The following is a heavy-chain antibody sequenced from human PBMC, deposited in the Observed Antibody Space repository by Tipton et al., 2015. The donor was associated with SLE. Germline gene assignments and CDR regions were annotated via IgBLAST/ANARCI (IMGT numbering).Heavy chain of an antibody. V-gene: IGHV4-39*07. J-gene: IGHJ3*02. CDR1: GGSITSGNYN. CDR2: IYYDGNT. Sequence: TLSLTCIVSGGSITSGNYNWGWIRQPPGKGLEWIANIYYDGNTNYNPSLKSRVTMSVDTSKNQFSLRLNSVTAADTALYYCAGGGVATMGGYAFEIWGQGTMVTASS. D-gene: IGHD5-12*01. CDR3: AGGGVATMGGYAFEI.